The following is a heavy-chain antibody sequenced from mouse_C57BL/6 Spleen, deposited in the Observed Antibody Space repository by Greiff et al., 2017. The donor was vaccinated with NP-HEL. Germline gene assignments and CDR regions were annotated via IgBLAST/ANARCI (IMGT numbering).Heavy chain of an antibody. CDR1: GYTFTSYW. D-gene: IGHD3-2*02. CDR2: IDPSDSYT. CDR3: ARALDRSGCRDD. Sequence: QVQLQQPGAELVMPGASVKLSCKASGYTFTSYWMHWVMQRPGQGLEWIGEIDPSDSYTNYNQKFKGKSTLTVDNSSSTAYMQLSRLTSEDSAGYYCARALDRSGCRDDWGQGTTLTVSS. J-gene: IGHJ2*01. V-gene: IGHV1-69*01.